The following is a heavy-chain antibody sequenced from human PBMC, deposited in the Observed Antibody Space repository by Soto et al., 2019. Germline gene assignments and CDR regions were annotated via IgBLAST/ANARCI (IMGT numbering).Heavy chain of an antibody. CDR1: GVSFSGYY. V-gene: IGHV4-34*01. CDR2: INHSGST. J-gene: IGHJ3*02. Sequence: SETLSLTCAVYGVSFSGYYWSWIRQPPGKGLEWIGEINHSGSTNYNPSLKSRVTISVDTSKNQFSLKLSSVTAADTAVYYCARGKSRALMVRGLAADAFDIWGQGTMVTVSS. CDR3: ARGKSRALMVRGLAADAFDI. D-gene: IGHD3-10*01.